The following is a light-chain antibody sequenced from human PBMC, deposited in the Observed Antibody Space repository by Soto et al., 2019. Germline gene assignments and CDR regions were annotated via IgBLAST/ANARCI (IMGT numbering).Light chain of an antibody. J-gene: IGLJ1*01. CDR3: QSYDSSLSGYV. V-gene: IGLV1-40*01. CDR2: GNS. Sequence: QSALKKPPSGSSAPGQGGPISCTGSSSNIGAGYDVHWYQQLPGTAPKLLIYGNSNRPSGVPDRFSGSKSGTSASLAITGLQAEDEADYYCQSYDSSLSGYVFGTGTKVTVL. CDR1: SSNIGAGYD.